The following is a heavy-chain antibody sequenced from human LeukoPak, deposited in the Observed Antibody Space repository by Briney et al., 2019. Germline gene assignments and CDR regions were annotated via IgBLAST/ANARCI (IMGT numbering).Heavy chain of an antibody. CDR3: ARTRFYYDSSGYEASFDY. CDR2: INHSGST. Sequence: SETLSLTCAVYGGSFSGYYWSWIRQPPGKGLEWIGEINHSGSTNYNPSLKSRVTISVDTSKNQFSLKLSSVTAADTAVYYCARTRFYYDSSGYEASFDYWGQGTLVTVSS. J-gene: IGHJ4*02. CDR1: GGSFSGYY. D-gene: IGHD3-22*01. V-gene: IGHV4-34*01.